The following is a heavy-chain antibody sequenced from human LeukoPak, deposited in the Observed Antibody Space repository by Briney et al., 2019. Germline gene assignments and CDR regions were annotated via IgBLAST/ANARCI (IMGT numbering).Heavy chain of an antibody. V-gene: IGHV4-34*01. Sequence: SETLSLTCDVYGGSLIGHYWSWIRQPPGKGLEWIGEINHSGKTNYNPSLKNRVTISLDTSKNQTSLRLSAVTAADTAVYYCARLYGSVYYYYMDVWGKGTTVTVSS. CDR2: INHSGKT. CDR3: ARLYGSVYYYYMDV. CDR1: GGSLIGHY. D-gene: IGHD3-10*01. J-gene: IGHJ6*03.